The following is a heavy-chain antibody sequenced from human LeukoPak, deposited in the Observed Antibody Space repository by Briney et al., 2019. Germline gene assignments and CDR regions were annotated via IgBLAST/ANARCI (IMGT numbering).Heavy chain of an antibody. D-gene: IGHD6-19*01. CDR1: GFTFSSYA. Sequence: GGSLRLSCAASGFTFSSYAMSWVRQAPGKGLEWVSAISDRGDNKQYTDSVKGRLTISRDNSKNTLYLQMNSLRADGTAVYYCAKSSRYGTGWYGRIDYWGQGTLVTVS. J-gene: IGHJ4*02. V-gene: IGHV3-23*01. CDR3: AKSSRYGTGWYGRIDY. CDR2: ISDRGDNK.